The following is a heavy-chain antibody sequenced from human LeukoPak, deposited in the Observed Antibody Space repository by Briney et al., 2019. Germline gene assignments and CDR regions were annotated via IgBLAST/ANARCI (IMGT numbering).Heavy chain of an antibody. V-gene: IGHV3-48*04. J-gene: IGHJ6*04. CDR2: ITGSSSTI. D-gene: IGHD3-10*02. CDR3: AELGITMIGGV. CDR1: GFTFSSYS. Sequence: GGSLRLSCAASGFTFSSYSMNWVRQAPGKGLEWVSYITGSSSTIYYADSVKGRFTISRDNAKDSLYLQMDSLRAEDTAVYYCAELGITMIGGVWGKGTTVTVSS.